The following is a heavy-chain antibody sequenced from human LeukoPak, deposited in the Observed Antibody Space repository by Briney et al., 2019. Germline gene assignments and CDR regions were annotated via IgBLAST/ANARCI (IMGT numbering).Heavy chain of an antibody. Sequence: PGGSLRLSCAASGFTFSSYAMSWVRQAPGKGLEWVSTISISGGSTYYADSVKGRFTISRDNSKNTLYLQMNSLRAEDTAIYYCAKNGDRGAYCSGGSCYPYYYYYIDVWGKGTTVTISS. D-gene: IGHD2-15*01. J-gene: IGHJ6*03. V-gene: IGHV3-23*01. CDR3: AKNGDRGAYCSGGSCYPYYYYYIDV. CDR2: ISISGGST. CDR1: GFTFSSYA.